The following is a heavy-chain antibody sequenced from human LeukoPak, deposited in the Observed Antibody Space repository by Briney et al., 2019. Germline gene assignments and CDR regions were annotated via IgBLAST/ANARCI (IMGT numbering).Heavy chain of an antibody. V-gene: IGHV3-74*01. CDR3: AKIGVIGNWYYDV. D-gene: IGHD3-10*01. CDR1: GFTFSTYW. CDR2: INTDGRNT. Sequence: GGSLRLSCAASGFTFSTYWMYWVRQAPGKGLVWVSRINTDGRNTGYADSVKGRFTISRDNAKNTLYLQMNSLRAGDTAIYHCAKIGVIGNWYYDVWGRGTLVTVSS. J-gene: IGHJ2*01.